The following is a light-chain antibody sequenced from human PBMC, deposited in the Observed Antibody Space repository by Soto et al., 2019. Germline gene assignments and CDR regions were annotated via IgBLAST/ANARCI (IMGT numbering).Light chain of an antibody. CDR1: DSDVGTNS. CDR2: INN. V-gene: IGLV1-44*01. J-gene: IGLJ1*01. CDR3: AAWDDTLPGYV. Sequence: QSALPQPPSASGAPGQRVVISCSGSDSDVGTNSVNWYQQVPGAAPKLLIYINNQRPAGVPDRFSGSKSGTSASLAISGLRSDDEADYYCAAWDDTLPGYVFGSGTKANVL.